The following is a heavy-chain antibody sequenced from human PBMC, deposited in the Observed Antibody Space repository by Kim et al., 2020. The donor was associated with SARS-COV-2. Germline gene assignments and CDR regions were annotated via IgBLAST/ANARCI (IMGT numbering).Heavy chain of an antibody. J-gene: IGHJ4*02. CDR1: GGSISSYY. Sequence: SETLSLTCTVSGGSISSYYWSWIRQPPGPGLEWNGYIYYSWSTNYNPSLKSRVTISVDTSKNQFSLKLSSVTAAATAVTYCARADSSSGYQFGVELGYFDYWGQGTLVTVSS. CDR2: IYYSWST. D-gene: IGHD6-13*01. CDR3: ARADSSSGYQFGVELGYFDY. V-gene: IGHV4-59*13.